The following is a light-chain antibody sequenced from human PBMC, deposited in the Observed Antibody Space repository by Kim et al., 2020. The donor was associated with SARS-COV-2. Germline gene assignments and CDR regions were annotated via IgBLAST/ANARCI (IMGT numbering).Light chain of an antibody. CDR1: NIGNEH. Sequence: VARGQTARITCGGNNIGNEHVHWYQQKPGQAPMLVIYRDSNRPSGIPERFSGSNSQNTATLTISRAQAGDEADYYCQVWDSSTAWVFGGGTQLIVL. CDR3: QVWDSSTAWV. CDR2: RDS. J-gene: IGLJ2*01. V-gene: IGLV3-9*01.